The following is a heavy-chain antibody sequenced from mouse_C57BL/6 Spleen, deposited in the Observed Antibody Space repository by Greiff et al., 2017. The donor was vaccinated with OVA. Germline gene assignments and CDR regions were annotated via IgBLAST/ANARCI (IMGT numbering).Heavy chain of an antibody. J-gene: IGHJ4*01. D-gene: IGHD1-1*01. CDR3: AIITTVVRAMDY. CDR1: GYSITSGYY. CDR2: ISYGGSN. Sequence: ESGPGLVKPSQSLSLTCSVTGYSITSGYYWNWIRQFPGNKLEWMGYISYGGSNNYNPSLKNRISITRDTSKNQFFLKLNSVTTEDTATYYCAIITTVVRAMDYWGQGTSVTVSS. V-gene: IGHV3-6*01.